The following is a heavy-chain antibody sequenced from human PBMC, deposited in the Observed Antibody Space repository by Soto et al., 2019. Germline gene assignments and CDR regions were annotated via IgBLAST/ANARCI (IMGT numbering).Heavy chain of an antibody. CDR1: TASISSYS. Sequence: SETLSLTCTVSTASISSYSCSWIRQPPGKGLEWIGYVYNSGSTIYNPSLKSRVTISLDTSKNQFSLRLTSVTAADTAVYYCAGDYASGSYRFDYWGQGALVTVSS. V-gene: IGHV4-59*01. D-gene: IGHD3-10*01. CDR2: VYNSGST. J-gene: IGHJ4*02. CDR3: AGDYASGSYRFDY.